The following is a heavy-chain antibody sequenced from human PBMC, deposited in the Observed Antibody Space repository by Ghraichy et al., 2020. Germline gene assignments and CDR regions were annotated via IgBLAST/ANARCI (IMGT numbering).Heavy chain of an antibody. CDR2: IWYDGSNK. Sequence: LSLTCAASGFTFSSYGMHWVRQAPGKGLEWVAVIWYDGSNKYYADSVKGRFTISRDNSKNTLYLQMNSLRAEDTAVYYCARDRAMVTGGDAWFDPWGQGTLVTVSS. CDR1: GFTFSSYG. J-gene: IGHJ5*02. CDR3: ARDRAMVTGGDAWFDP. D-gene: IGHD5-18*01. V-gene: IGHV3-33*01.